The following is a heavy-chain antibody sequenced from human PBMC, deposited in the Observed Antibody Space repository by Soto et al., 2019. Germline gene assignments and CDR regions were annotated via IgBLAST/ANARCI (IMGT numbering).Heavy chain of an antibody. CDR2: IWYDGSNK. D-gene: IGHD3-22*01. CDR1: GFTFSSYG. J-gene: IGHJ4*02. CDR3: ARDYCDSRQPDY. V-gene: IGHV3-33*01. Sequence: QVQLVESGGGVVQPGRSLRLSCAASGFTFSSYGMHWVRQAPGKGLEWVAVIWYDGSNKYYADSVKGRFTISRDNSKNTLYLQMNSLRAEDTAVYYCARDYCDSRQPDYWGQGTLVTVSS.